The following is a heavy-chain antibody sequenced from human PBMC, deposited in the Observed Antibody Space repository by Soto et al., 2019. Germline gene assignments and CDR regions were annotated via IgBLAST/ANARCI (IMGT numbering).Heavy chain of an antibody. CDR3: ARDRTIFGVVPCMDV. CDR1: GFTFSSYA. D-gene: IGHD3-3*01. CDR2: ISYDGSNK. J-gene: IGHJ6*02. V-gene: IGHV3-30-3*01. Sequence: GGSLRLSCAASGFTFSSYAMHWVRQAPGKGLEWVAVISYDGSNKYYADSVKGRFTISRDNSKNTLYLQMNSLRAEDTAVYYCARDRTIFGVVPCMDVWGQGTTVTVSS.